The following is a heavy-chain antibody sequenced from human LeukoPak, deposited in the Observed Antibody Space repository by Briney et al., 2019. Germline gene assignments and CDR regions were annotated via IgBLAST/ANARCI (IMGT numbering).Heavy chain of an antibody. CDR2: IYYSGST. CDR3: ARHRGSSPYYFDY. D-gene: IGHD6-13*01. Sequence: SETLSLTCTVSGGSISSSSYYWGWIRQPPGKGLEWIGSIYYSGSTYYNPSLKSRVTISVDTSKNQFSLKLSAVTVADTAVYYCARHRGSSPYYFDYWGQGTLVTVSS. V-gene: IGHV4-39*01. J-gene: IGHJ4*02. CDR1: GGSISSSSYY.